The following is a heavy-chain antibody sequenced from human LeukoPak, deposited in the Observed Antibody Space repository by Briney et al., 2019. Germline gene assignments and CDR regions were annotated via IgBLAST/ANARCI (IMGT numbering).Heavy chain of an antibody. CDR3: ATRGLGSGWYSDFDY. Sequence: VASVKVSCMASGYTFTSCGISWVRQAPGQGLEWMGWISAYNGNTNYAQKLQGRVTMITDTSTSTAYMELRSLRSDDTAVYYCATRGLGSGWYSDFDYWGQGTLVTVSS. CDR1: GYTFTSCG. CDR2: ISAYNGNT. D-gene: IGHD6-19*01. V-gene: IGHV1-18*01. J-gene: IGHJ4*02.